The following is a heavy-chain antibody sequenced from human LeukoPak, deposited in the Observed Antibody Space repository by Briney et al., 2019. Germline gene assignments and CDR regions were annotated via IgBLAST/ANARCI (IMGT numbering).Heavy chain of an antibody. V-gene: IGHV4-59*01. Sequence: SETLSLTCTVSGGSISSYYWSWIRQPPGKGLEWIGYIYYSGSTNYNPSLKSRVTISVDTSKNQFSLKLSSVTAADTAVYYCARHRSGYSSGYYGAFDIWGQGTMVTVSS. J-gene: IGHJ3*02. CDR3: ARHRSGYSSGYYGAFDI. CDR2: IYYSGST. CDR1: GGSISSYY. D-gene: IGHD3-22*01.